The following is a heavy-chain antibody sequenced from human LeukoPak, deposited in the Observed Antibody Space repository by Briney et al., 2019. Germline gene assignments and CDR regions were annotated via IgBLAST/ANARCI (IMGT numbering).Heavy chain of an antibody. CDR1: GFTFSRAW. D-gene: IGHD3-22*01. CDR2: INSDGSST. J-gene: IGHJ4*02. CDR3: ARGSNYYDSSYFDY. Sequence: PGGSLRLSCAASGFTFSRAWMHWVRQTPGKGLVWVSRINSDGSSTNYADSVKGRFTISRDNSKNTLYLQMNSLRAEDTAVYYCARGSNYYDSSYFDYWGQGTLVTVSS. V-gene: IGHV3-74*01.